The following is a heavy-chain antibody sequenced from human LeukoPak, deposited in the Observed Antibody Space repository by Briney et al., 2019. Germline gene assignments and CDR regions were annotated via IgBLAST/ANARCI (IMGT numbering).Heavy chain of an antibody. J-gene: IGHJ4*02. CDR1: GFTFSTYA. CDR3: ARDRPYNYDDNSAIDY. Sequence: GGSLRLPCAASGFTFSTYAMSWVRQAPGKGLEWVSVVSGSGGSTYYVDSVKGRFTISRDNSKNTLYLQMSSLRAEDTAVYYCARDRPYNYDDNSAIDYWGQGTLVTVSS. D-gene: IGHD4-23*01. CDR2: VSGSGGST. V-gene: IGHV3-23*01.